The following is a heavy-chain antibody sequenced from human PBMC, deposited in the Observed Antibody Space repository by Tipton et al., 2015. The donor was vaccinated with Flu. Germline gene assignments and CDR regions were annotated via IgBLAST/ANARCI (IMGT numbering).Heavy chain of an antibody. CDR1: GGSINRYY. Sequence: TLSLTCNVSGGSINRYYWSWVRQSVGKGPEWIGRTHTNGNTNYNSSFGSRLTMSLDTSKSQFSRTLTSVTVADTSVYYCASGNFYDNSGYFAVWGREILVTVSS. J-gene: IGHJ4*02. CDR3: ASGNFYDNSGYFAV. D-gene: IGHD3-22*01. CDR2: THTNGNT. V-gene: IGHV4-4*07.